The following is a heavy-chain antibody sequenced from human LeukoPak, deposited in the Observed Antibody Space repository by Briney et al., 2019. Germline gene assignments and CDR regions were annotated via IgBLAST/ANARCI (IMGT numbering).Heavy chain of an antibody. CDR3: ARAGKVRGVIIYGMDV. Sequence: GGSLRLSCAASGFTFSSYAMHWVRQAPGKGLEWVAVISYDGSNKYYADSVKGRFTISRDNSKNTLYLQMNSLRAEDTAVYYCARAGKVRGVIIYGMDVWGQGTTVTVSS. J-gene: IGHJ6*02. D-gene: IGHD3-10*01. CDR2: ISYDGSNK. CDR1: GFTFSSYA. V-gene: IGHV3-30-3*01.